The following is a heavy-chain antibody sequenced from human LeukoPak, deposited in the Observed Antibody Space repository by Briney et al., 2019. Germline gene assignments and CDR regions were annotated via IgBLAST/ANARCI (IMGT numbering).Heavy chain of an antibody. Sequence: GGSLRLSCAASGFTFSSYAMSWVRQAPGKGLEWVSAISGSGGSTYYADSVKGRFTISRDNSKNTLYLQMNSLRAEDTAVYYCAKDGGEMATITSYYGMDVRGQGTTVTVSS. V-gene: IGHV3-23*01. J-gene: IGHJ6*02. CDR3: AKDGGEMATITSYYGMDV. CDR1: GFTFSSYA. D-gene: IGHD5-24*01. CDR2: ISGSGGST.